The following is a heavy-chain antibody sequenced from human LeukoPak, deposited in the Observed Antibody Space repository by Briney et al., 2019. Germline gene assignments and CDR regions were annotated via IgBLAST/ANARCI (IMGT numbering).Heavy chain of an antibody. Sequence: GGSLRLSCAASGFTFSNYDMSWVRQAPGKGLEWVSIIRASDGYTYYGDSVQGRFTASRDNSKNTLYLQLSSLRAEDTAVYYCVRDGYCSSSSCPKGTTLDIWGQGTMVTVSS. CDR3: VRDGYCSSSSCPKGTTLDI. CDR2: IRASDGYT. D-gene: IGHD2-2*03. V-gene: IGHV3-23*01. J-gene: IGHJ3*02. CDR1: GFTFSNYD.